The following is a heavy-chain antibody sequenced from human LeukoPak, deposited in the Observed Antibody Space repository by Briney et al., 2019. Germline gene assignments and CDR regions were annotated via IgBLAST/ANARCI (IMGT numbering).Heavy chain of an antibody. J-gene: IGHJ4*02. CDR1: GFTFSSYG. D-gene: IGHD2-2*01. V-gene: IGHV3-30*18. CDR2: ISFDGTDK. CDR3: AKDRGYCSRTSCYAFDY. Sequence: GGSLRLSCAASGFTFSSYGMHWVRQAPGKGLEWVALISFDGTDKYYADSVKGRFTISRDSSKNTLYLQMNSLSPEDTAVYYCAKDRGYCSRTSCYAFDYWGQGTLVTVSS.